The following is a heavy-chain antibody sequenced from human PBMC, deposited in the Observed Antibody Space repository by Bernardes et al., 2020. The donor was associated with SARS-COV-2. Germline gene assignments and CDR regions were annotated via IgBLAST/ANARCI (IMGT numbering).Heavy chain of an antibody. V-gene: IGHV4-34*01. CDR3: ARGYYYDSSGYLLPPDS. J-gene: IGHJ5*01. D-gene: IGHD3-22*01. CDR1: GGSFIDYY. CDR2: INHSEST. Sequence: TLSLTCAVYGGSFIDYYWSWIRQSPGKGLEWIGEINHSESTNYNPSLKSRVTISGDTSKKQFSLNLSSVTAADTAVYYCARGYYYDSSGYLLPPDSWGQGTLVTVSS.